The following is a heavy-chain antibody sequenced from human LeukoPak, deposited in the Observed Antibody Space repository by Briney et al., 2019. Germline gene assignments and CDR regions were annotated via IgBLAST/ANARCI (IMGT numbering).Heavy chain of an antibody. CDR2: ITGDSAHI. V-gene: IGHV3-21*01. J-gene: IGHJ4*02. CDR3: ARVRGYSRDF. Sequence: PGGSLRVSCAASGFTFSSYTMNWVRQAPGKGLDWVSSITGDSAHIFYADSVQGRFIISRDDATNSLYLQMSGLTAEDTAVYYCARVRGYSRDFWGQGTLVTVSS. D-gene: IGHD5-12*01. CDR1: GFTFSSYT.